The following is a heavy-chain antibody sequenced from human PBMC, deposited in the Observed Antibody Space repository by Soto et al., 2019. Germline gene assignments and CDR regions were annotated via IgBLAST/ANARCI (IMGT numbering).Heavy chain of an antibody. CDR1: GGTFSSYA. D-gene: IGHD6-13*01. Sequence: QVQLLHSGAEVKKPGSSVKVSCKASGGTFSSYAISWVRQAPGQGLEWMGGIIPIFGTANDAQKFRCRVTVAAAESTIAAHMGLSSLVSGDTAVYCCAREAPSTRSSGGQQLVGLFDPWGQGTLVTV. CDR3: AREAPSTRSSGGQQLVGLFDP. CDR2: IIPIFGTA. J-gene: IGHJ5*02. V-gene: IGHV1-69*01.